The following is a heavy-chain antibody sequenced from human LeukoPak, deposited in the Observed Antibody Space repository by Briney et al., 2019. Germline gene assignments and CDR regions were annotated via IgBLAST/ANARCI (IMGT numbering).Heavy chain of an antibody. CDR1: GYSISSGYY. J-gene: IGHJ6*04. CDR3: ARGGHRGYSYGYPPPPVYGMDV. D-gene: IGHD5-18*01. CDR2: INHSGST. Sequence: SETLSLTCAVSGYSISSGYYWGWIRQPPGKGLEWIGEINHSGSTNYNPSLKSRVTISVDTSKNQFSLKLSSVTAADTAVYYCARGGHRGYSYGYPPPPVYGMDVWGKGTTVTVSS. V-gene: IGHV4-38-2*01.